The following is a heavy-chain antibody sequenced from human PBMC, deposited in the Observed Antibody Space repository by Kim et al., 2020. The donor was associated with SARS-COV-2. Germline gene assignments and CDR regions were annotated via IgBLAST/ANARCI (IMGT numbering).Heavy chain of an antibody. CDR3: ATYASGSRYFDL. D-gene: IGHD3-10*01. CDR2: FDPEYGET. J-gene: IGHJ4*02. CDR1: GHTLTQLS. Sequence: ASVKVSCKVSGHTLTQLSMHWVRQAPGKGLEWMGGFDPEYGETIDEQKFQDRLTMTEDTAADTGHMELRSLTSEDTAMYFCATYASGSRYFDLWGQGTLV. V-gene: IGHV1-24*01.